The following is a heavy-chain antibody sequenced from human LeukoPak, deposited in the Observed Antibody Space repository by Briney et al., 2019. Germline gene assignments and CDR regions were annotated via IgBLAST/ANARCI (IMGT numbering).Heavy chain of an antibody. CDR2: ISSSTSTI. V-gene: IGHV3-48*01. Sequence: PGGSLRLSCAASGFTFSSYSMNWVRQAPGKGLEWVSYISSSTSTIYYADSVKGRFTISRDNAKNSLSLQMNSLRAGDTAVFFCARSLRNAFDIWGQGTMVTVSS. J-gene: IGHJ3*02. CDR1: GFTFSSYS. CDR3: ARSLRNAFDI. D-gene: IGHD3-3*01.